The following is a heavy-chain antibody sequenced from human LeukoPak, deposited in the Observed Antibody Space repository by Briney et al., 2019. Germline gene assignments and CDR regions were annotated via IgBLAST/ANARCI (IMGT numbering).Heavy chain of an antibody. CDR2: ISSSSSYI. V-gene: IGHV3-21*01. D-gene: IGHD3-16*01. CDR3: ARDMITFGGVIRRAFDI. CDR1: GFTFSSYS. J-gene: IGHJ3*02. Sequence: GGSLRLSCAASGFTFSSYSMNWVRQAPGKGLEWVSSISSSSSYIYYADSVKGRFTISRDNAKNSLYLQMNSLRAEDTAVYYCARDMITFGGVIRRAFDIWGQGTMVTVSS.